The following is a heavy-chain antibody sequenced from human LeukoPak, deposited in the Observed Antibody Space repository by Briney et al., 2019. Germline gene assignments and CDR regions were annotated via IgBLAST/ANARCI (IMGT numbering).Heavy chain of an antibody. CDR1: GYTFTSYD. V-gene: IGHV1-8*01. J-gene: IGHJ4*02. CDR2: MNPNSGNT. CDR3: ARGGYCSGGSCYTKAWAH. D-gene: IGHD2-15*01. Sequence: GASVKVSCKASGYTFTSYDINWVRQATGQGLERMGWMNPNSGNTGYAQKFQGRVTMTRNTSISTAYMELSSLRSEDTAVYYCARGGYCSGGSCYTKAWAHWGQGTLVTVSS.